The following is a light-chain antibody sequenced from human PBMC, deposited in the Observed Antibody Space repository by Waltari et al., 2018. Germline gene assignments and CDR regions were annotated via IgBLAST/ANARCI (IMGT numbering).Light chain of an antibody. CDR3: QQRSSWTPHT. J-gene: IGKJ2*01. CDR2: DAS. CDR1: QSVSTY. V-gene: IGKV3-11*01. Sequence: EIVLTQSPATLSLSPGETATRSCRASQSVSTYLAWYQQKPGQAPRLLIYDASNRATGIPDRFRGSGSGTDFTLTISSLEPEDFALYYCQQRSSWTPHTFGQGARLEIK.